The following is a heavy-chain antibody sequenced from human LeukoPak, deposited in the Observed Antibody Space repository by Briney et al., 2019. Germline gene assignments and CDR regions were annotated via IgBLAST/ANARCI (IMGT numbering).Heavy chain of an antibody. D-gene: IGHD6-19*01. CDR1: RFTVSNNH. Sequence: GGSLRLSCVASRFTVSNNHMNWVRQAPGKGLEWVSVIYNGDNTYYADSVQGRFTISKDNSKNTLYLQMNSLRPEDTAAYFCARASRWLAFDNWGQGTLVTVSS. CDR3: ARASRWLAFDN. V-gene: IGHV3-66*01. J-gene: IGHJ4*02. CDR2: IYNGDNT.